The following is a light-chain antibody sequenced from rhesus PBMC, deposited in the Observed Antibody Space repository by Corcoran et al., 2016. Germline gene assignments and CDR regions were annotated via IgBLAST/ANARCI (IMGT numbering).Light chain of an antibody. CDR2: AAS. J-gene: IGKJ2*01. Sequence: DIQMTQSPSSLSASVGDRVTITCQASQGISNWLAWYQQKPGKAPKLLLSAASSLQSGVPSRFSGSGSWTDFTLTISSLQPEDSEAYYWQQHNSHPYSFGHGTKVEIK. CDR3: QQHNSHPYS. CDR1: QGISNW. V-gene: IGKV1-33*02.